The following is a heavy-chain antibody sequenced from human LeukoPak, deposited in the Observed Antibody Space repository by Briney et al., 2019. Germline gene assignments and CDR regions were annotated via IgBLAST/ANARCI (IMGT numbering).Heavy chain of an antibody. CDR2: ISSSSSYI. CDR1: GFTFSSYT. Sequence: GGSLRLSCAAPGFTFSSYTMNWVRQAPGKGLEWVSSISSSSSYIYYVDSVKGRFTISRDNAKNSLYLQMNSLRAEDTAVYYCARDEGYDYVWGSYPIGYWGQGTLVTVSS. CDR3: ARDEGYDYVWGSYPIGY. D-gene: IGHD3-16*02. V-gene: IGHV3-21*01. J-gene: IGHJ4*02.